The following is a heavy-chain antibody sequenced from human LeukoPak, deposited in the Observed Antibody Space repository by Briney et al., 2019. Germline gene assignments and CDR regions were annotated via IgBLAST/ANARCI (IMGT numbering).Heavy chain of an antibody. CDR3: ALGQWLVESGDAFDI. Sequence: SETLSLTCTVSGGSLSSGGYYWSWIRQHPGKGLEWIGYIYYSGSTYYNPSLKSRVTISVDKSKNQFSLKLSSVTAADTAVYYCALGQWLVESGDAFDIWGQGTMVTVSS. CDR2: IYYSGST. V-gene: IGHV4-31*09. CDR1: GGSLSSGGYY. J-gene: IGHJ3*02. D-gene: IGHD6-19*01.